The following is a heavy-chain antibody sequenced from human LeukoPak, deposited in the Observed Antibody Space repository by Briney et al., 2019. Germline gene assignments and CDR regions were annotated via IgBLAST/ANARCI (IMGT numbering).Heavy chain of an antibody. D-gene: IGHD6-13*01. Sequence: ASVKVSCKASGYTFTGNHVHWVRQAPGQGLEWMGRVNPNSGGTNFAQKFQGRVNMTRDTSNSTAYRELSRLRSDDTAVYYCARAYSSSPKAAGYYMDVWGKGTTVTVSS. CDR3: ARAYSSSPKAAGYYMDV. J-gene: IGHJ6*03. CDR2: VNPNSGGT. CDR1: GYTFTGNH. V-gene: IGHV1-2*06.